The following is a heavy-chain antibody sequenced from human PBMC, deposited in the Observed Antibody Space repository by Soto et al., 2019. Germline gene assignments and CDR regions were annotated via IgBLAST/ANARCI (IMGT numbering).Heavy chain of an antibody. CDR3: ARSAGGNSFFNY. CDR1: GGSISSSDW. Sequence: QVQLEESGPGLVKPSGTLSLTCAVSGGSISSSDWWSWVRQSPGKGLEWIGEIYQGGTTNYNPSLRSRVIISIDRSTNQFSLKLNSMTAADTAVYYCARSAGGNSFFNYWGQGTLVTVSS. V-gene: IGHV4-4*02. D-gene: IGHD2-21*02. CDR2: IYQGGTT. J-gene: IGHJ4*02.